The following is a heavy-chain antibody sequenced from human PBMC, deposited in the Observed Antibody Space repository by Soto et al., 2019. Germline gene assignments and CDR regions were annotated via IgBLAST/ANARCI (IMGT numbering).Heavy chain of an antibody. V-gene: IGHV1-69*01. J-gene: IGHJ1*01. CDR1: GGTFSSYA. CDR3: ASSPLHVHCGGDCPRYFQH. Sequence: QVQLVQSGAEVQKPGSSVKVSCKASGGTFSSYAISWVRQAPGQGLEWMGGIIPIFGTANYAQKFQGRVTITADESTSTAYMELSSLRSEDTAVYYCASSPLHVHCGGDCPRYFQHWGQGTLVTVSS. D-gene: IGHD2-21*02. CDR2: IIPIFGTA.